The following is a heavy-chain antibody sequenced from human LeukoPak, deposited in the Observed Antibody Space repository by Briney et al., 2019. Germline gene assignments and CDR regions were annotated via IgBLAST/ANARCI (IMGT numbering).Heavy chain of an antibody. CDR3: ALIVVVPAATPGDY. J-gene: IGHJ4*02. V-gene: IGHV1-2*02. CDR1: GYXFTSYD. D-gene: IGHD2-2*01. Sequence: CXXXGYXFTSYDXNWVXQAPGQGXXXMXWINPNSGGTNYAQKFQGRVTMTRDTSISTAYMELSRLRSDDTAVYYCALIVVVPAATPGDYWGQGTLVTVSS. CDR2: INPNSGGT.